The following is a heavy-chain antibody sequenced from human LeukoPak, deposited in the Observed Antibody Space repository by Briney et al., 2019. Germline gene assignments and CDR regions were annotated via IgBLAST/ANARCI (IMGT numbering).Heavy chain of an antibody. CDR2: FDPEDGET. CDR1: GYTLTELS. D-gene: IGHD2-2*01. CDR3: ATGAYCSSTSCYRRYYYYYYMDV. V-gene: IGHV1-24*01. Sequence: ASVKVSCKVSGYTLTELSMHWVRQAPGKGLEWMGGFDPEDGETIYAQKFQGRVTMTEDTSTDTAYMELSSLRSEDTAVYYCATGAYCSSTSCYRRYYYYYYMDVWGKGTTVTVSS. J-gene: IGHJ6*03.